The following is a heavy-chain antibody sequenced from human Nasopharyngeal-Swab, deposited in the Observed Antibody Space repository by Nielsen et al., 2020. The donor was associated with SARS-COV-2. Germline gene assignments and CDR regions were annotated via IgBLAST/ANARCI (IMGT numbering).Heavy chain of an antibody. CDR3: ARGGRITIFGVVIKGLYFDY. D-gene: IGHD3-3*01. J-gene: IGHJ4*02. V-gene: IGHV4-34*01. CDR2: INHSGST. Sequence: RQAPGQGLEWIGEINHSGSTNYNPSLKSRVTISIDTSKNQFSLKLSSVTAADTAVYYCARGGRITIFGVVIKGLYFDYWGQGTLVTVSS.